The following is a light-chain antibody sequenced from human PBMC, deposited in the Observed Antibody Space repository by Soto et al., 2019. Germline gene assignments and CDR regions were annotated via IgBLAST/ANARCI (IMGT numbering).Light chain of an antibody. J-gene: IGKJ1*01. CDR1: QSVSSN. CDR3: QHYNNWPRT. Sequence: EIVMTQSPATLSVSPGERATLSCRASQSVSSNLAWYQQKPGQAPRLLIYGTSTRATGIPARVSGSGSGTELTLTISSLESEDFAVYYCQHYNNWPRTFGQGTKVEIK. V-gene: IGKV3-15*01. CDR2: GTS.